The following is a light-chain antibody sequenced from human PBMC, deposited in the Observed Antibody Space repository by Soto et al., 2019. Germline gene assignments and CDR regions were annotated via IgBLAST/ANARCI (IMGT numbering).Light chain of an antibody. J-gene: IGKJ4*01. CDR3: QQRSNWLT. CDR1: QSVSSY. Sequence: EIVLTQSPATLSLSPGERATLSCRASQSVSSYLAWYQQKPGQAPRLLIYDASNRATGIPARFSGSGSGTDFTLTISSLEPEDFAVYYFQQRSNWLTFGGGTKVELK. CDR2: DAS. V-gene: IGKV3-11*01.